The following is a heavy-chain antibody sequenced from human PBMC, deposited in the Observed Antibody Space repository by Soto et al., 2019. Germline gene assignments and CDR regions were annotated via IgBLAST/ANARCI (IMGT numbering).Heavy chain of an antibody. J-gene: IGHJ4*02. Sequence: QVQLVQSGAEVKKPGSSVKVSCKASGGTFSSYAISWVRQAPGQGLEWMGGIIPIFGTANYAQKFQGRVTITADESTSTAYMELSSPRSEDTAVYYCATTPGYSYGIVVGYFDYWGQGTLVTVSS. V-gene: IGHV1-69*01. CDR3: ATTPGYSYGIVVGYFDY. CDR1: GGTFSSYA. D-gene: IGHD5-18*01. CDR2: IIPIFGTA.